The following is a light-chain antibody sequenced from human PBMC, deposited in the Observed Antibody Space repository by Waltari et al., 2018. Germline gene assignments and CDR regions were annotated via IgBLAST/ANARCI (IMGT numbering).Light chain of an antibody. CDR2: EDT. CDR3: YSTHSSGKV. Sequence: SYELTQPPSGSVSPGQTARITCSGDAFPKKSAYWYQQKSGQAPVLVIYEDTKRPSGIPERFSGSSSGTVATLTISGAQVDDEADYYCYSTHSSGKVFGGGTKLTVL. J-gene: IGLJ2*01. CDR1: AFPKKS. V-gene: IGLV3-10*01.